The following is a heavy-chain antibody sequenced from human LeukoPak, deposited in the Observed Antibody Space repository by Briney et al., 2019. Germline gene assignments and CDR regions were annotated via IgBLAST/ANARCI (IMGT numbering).Heavy chain of an antibody. J-gene: IGHJ4*02. CDR3: ASGRARYSYVWGDY. D-gene: IGHD5-18*01. CDR2: IYYSGST. CDR1: GGSISSSSYY. V-gene: IGHV4-39*07. Sequence: SETLSLTCTVAGGSISSSSYYWGWIRQPPGKGLEWIGSIYYSGSTYYNPSLKSRVPISVDTSKNQYSLKLNSVTAADTAVYYCASGRARYSYVWGDYWGQGTLVTVSS.